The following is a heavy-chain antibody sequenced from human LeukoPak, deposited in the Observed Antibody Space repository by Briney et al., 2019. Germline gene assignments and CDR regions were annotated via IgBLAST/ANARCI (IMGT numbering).Heavy chain of an antibody. V-gene: IGHV3-15*04. J-gene: IGHJ4*02. Sequence: GGSLRLSCAASGFNFSSASLTWVRQAPGKRLEWIGHLERTIDGVTADYVNSVIDRFTISADDSKNTLYLQISRLNIEDTAVYYCTTGHLDDSFEFWGQGILVTVSS. CDR3: TTGHLDDSFEF. D-gene: IGHD1-1*01. CDR1: GFNFSSAS. CDR2: LERTIDGVTA.